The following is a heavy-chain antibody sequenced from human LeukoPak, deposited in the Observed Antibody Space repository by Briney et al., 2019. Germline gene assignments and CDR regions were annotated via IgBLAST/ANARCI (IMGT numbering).Heavy chain of an antibody. CDR2: ISSSSSYI. Sequence: PGGSLRLSCAASGFTFSSYSMNWVRQAPGKGLERVSSISSSSSYIYYADSVKGRFTISRDNAKNSLYLQMNSLRAEDTAVYYCARDDDMVRGVISVDYWGQGTLVTVSS. D-gene: IGHD3-10*01. V-gene: IGHV3-21*01. CDR1: GFTFSSYS. CDR3: ARDDDMVRGVISVDY. J-gene: IGHJ4*02.